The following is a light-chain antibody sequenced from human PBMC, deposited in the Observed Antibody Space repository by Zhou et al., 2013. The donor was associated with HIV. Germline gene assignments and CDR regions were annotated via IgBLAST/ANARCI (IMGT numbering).Light chain of an antibody. CDR2: KAS. CDR3: QQYSYYLNS. V-gene: IGKV1-5*03. Sequence: DIQMTQSPSTLSASVGDRVTITCRASQTIGSWLAWYQQKPGKAPNLLIYKASNLESGVPSRFSGSGSGTEFTLTISSLQPDDFATYYCQQYSYYLNSFGQGTKLEIK. J-gene: IGKJ2*03. CDR1: QTIGSW.